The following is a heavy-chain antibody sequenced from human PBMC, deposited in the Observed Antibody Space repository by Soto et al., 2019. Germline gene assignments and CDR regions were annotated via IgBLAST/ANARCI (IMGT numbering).Heavy chain of an antibody. D-gene: IGHD1-1*01. CDR3: ARLYAGTYYYYGMDV. V-gene: IGHV3-11*06. J-gene: IGHJ6*02. CDR1: GFTFSDYY. CDR2: ISSSSSYT. Sequence: QVQLVESGGGLVKPGGSLRLSCVASGFTFSDYYMSWIRQAPGKGLEWVSYISSSSSYTNYADSVKGRFTISRDNAKNSLYLQMNSLRAEDTAVYYCARLYAGTYYYYGMDVWGQGTTVTVSS.